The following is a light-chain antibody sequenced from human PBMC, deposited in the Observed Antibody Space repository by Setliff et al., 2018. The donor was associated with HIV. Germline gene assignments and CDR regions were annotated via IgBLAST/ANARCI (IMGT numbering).Light chain of an antibody. CDR2: SNN. J-gene: IGLJ1*01. V-gene: IGLV1-44*01. CDR3: AACDDILNGYV. CDR1: SFNIEVNT. Sequence: QSALTQPPSASGTPGPRVTISCSGNSFNIEVNTVNWYQQLPGTAPKLLIHSNNRRPSGVPDRFSGSKSGTSASLAISGLQSEDEADYYCAACDDILNGYVFGTGTKVTVL.